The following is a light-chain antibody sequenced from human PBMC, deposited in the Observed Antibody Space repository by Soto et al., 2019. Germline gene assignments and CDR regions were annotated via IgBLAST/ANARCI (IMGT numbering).Light chain of an antibody. V-gene: IGLV2-14*03. CDR2: DVS. CDR3: SSYTSSNTYV. J-gene: IGLJ1*01. CDR1: ISDVSGYNF. Sequence: QSVLTQPASVSGSPGQSITISCTGTISDVSGYNFVSWYQQHPGEAPKLMIYDVSNRPSGVSNRFSGSKSGNTASLTISGLQAEDEADYYCSSYTSSNTYVFGTGTKVTVL.